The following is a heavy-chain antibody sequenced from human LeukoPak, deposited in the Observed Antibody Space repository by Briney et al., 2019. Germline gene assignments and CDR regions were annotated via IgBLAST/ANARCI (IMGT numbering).Heavy chain of an antibody. CDR2: IYYSGST. D-gene: IGHD6-19*01. J-gene: IGHJ4*02. Sequence: SETLSLTCTVSGASISSYYWSWIRQPPGKGLEWIGNIYYSGSTNYNPSLKSRVTISVDTSKNQFSLKLRSVSAADTAVYFCARQKSSGWLEIDYWGQGTIPAVCS. CDR3: ARQKSSGWLEIDY. CDR1: GASISSYY. V-gene: IGHV4-59*08.